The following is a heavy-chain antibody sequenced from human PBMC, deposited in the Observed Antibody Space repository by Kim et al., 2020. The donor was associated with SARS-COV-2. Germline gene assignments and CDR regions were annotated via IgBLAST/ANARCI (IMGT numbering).Heavy chain of an antibody. D-gene: IGHD3-10*01. Sequence: SETLSLTCTVSGGSISSYYWSWIRQPPGKGLEWIGYIYYSGSTNYNPSLKSRVTISVDTSKNQFSLKLSSVTAADTAVYYCARAPGNPRWGTRGTMVRGVITVFDPWGQGTLVTVSS. CDR2: IYYSGST. CDR1: GGSISSYY. V-gene: IGHV4-59*13. CDR3: ARAPGNPRWGTRGTMVRGVITVFDP. J-gene: IGHJ5*02.